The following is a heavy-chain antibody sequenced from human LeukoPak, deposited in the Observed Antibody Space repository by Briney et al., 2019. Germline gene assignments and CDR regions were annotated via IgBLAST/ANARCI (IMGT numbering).Heavy chain of an antibody. D-gene: IGHD6-19*01. Sequence: GGSLRLSCAASGFTFSSYWMSWVRQAPGKGLEWASVIYSGGDTYYADSVKGRFTISRDNSKNMIYLEMSSLKAEDTAVYYCAKERSLEIAVAGTIFDYWGQGTLVTVSS. J-gene: IGHJ4*02. V-gene: IGHV3-66*01. CDR3: AKERSLEIAVAGTIFDY. CDR2: IYSGGDT. CDR1: GFTFSSYW.